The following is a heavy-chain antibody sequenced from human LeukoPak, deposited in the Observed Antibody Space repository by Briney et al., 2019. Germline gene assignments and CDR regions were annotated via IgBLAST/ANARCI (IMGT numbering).Heavy chain of an antibody. J-gene: IGHJ3*02. CDR3: ASFLWQVGATIDAFDI. V-gene: IGHV4-39*01. Sequence: SETLSLTCTVSGGSISSSSYYWGWIRQPPGKGLEWIGSIYYSGSTYYNPSLKSRVTISVDTSKNQFSLKLSSVTAADTAVYYCASFLWQVGATIDAFDIWGQGTMVTVSS. CDR1: GGSISSSSYY. CDR2: IYYSGST. D-gene: IGHD1-26*01.